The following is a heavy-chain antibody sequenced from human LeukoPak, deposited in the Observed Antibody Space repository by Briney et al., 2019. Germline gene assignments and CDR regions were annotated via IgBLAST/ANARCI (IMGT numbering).Heavy chain of an antibody. CDR2: ISYDGSNK. Sequence: GGSLRLSCAASGFTFSSYSMNWVRQALGKGLEWVAIISYDGSNKYYADSVKGRFTISRDNSKNTLYLQMNSLRAEDTAVYYCAKVRLPAAYYYYYYGMDVWGQGTTVTVSS. J-gene: IGHJ6*02. CDR1: GFTFSSYS. CDR3: AKVRLPAAYYYYYYGMDV. D-gene: IGHD2-2*01. V-gene: IGHV3-30*18.